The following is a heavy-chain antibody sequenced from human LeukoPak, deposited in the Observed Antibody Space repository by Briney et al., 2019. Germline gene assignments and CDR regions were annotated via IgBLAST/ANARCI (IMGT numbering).Heavy chain of an antibody. V-gene: IGHV3-30*02. D-gene: IGHD5-24*01. CDR3: ARGTEMATMGSWFDP. J-gene: IGHJ5*02. CDR1: GFTFSSYG. Sequence: PGGSLRLSCAASGFTFSSYGMHWVRQAPGKGLEWVAFIRYDGSNKYYADSVKGRFTISRDNSKNTLYLQMNSLRTEDTAVYYCARGTEMATMGSWFDPWGQGTLPPSPQ. CDR2: IRYDGSNK.